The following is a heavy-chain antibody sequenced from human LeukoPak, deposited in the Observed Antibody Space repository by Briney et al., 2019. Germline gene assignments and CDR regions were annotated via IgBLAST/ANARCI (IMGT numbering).Heavy chain of an antibody. J-gene: IGHJ3*02. CDR3: ARQGLIVGATRDAFDI. D-gene: IGHD1-26*01. CDR1: GGSISSSSYY. Sequence: PSETLSLTCTVSGGSISSSSYYWGWVRQPPGKGLEGIGSIYYSGSTYYNPSLKSRVTISVDTSKNQFSLKLSSVTAADTAVYYCARQGLIVGATRDAFDIWGQGTMVTVSS. V-gene: IGHV4-39*01. CDR2: IYYSGST.